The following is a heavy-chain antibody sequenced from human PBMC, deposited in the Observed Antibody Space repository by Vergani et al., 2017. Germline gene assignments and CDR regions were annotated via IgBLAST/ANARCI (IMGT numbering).Heavy chain of an antibody. CDR3: ARDRGHGGSWYYYGMDV. V-gene: IGHV3-21*01. CDR1: GFTFSSYS. CDR2: ISSSSSYI. Sequence: EVQLVESGGGLVKPGGSLRLSCAASGFTFSSYSMNWVRQAPGKGLEWVSSISSSSSYIYYADSVKGRFTISRDNAKNSLYLQMNSLRAEDTAVYYCARDRGHGGSWYYYGMDVWGQGTTVTVSS. D-gene: IGHD3-10*01. J-gene: IGHJ6*02.